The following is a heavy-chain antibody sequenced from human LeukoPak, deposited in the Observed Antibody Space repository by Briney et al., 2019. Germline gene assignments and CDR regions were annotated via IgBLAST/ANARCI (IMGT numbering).Heavy chain of an antibody. D-gene: IGHD3-16*01. CDR1: GNSISNYA. J-gene: IGHJ6*02. CDR2: IIPIFGTA. CDR3: TTRACHAGGCSSSFYYYYGLHF. V-gene: IGHV1-69*13. Sequence: SVKVSCRASGNSISNYAVSWVRQAPGQGFEWMGGIIPIFGTADYAQKFQGRVTITADQSTSTTYMALSSLKSEDTATYYCTTRACHAGGCSSSFYYYYGLHFWGQGTTVSVSS.